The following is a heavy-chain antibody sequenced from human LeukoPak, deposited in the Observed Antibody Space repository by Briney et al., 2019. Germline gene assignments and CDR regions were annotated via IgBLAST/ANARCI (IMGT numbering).Heavy chain of an antibody. CDR1: GYSFTNYG. J-gene: IGHJ3*02. D-gene: IGHD3-16*02. V-gene: IGHV1-18*01. Sequence: GASVKVSCKASGYSFTNYGISWVRQAPGQGLGWMGWISAYNGNTNYAQKLQGGVTMTTDTSTSTAYMELRSLRSDDTAVYYCARKITGYTGYTLAFDIWGQGTMVTVSS. CDR3: ARKITGYTGYTLAFDI. CDR2: ISAYNGNT.